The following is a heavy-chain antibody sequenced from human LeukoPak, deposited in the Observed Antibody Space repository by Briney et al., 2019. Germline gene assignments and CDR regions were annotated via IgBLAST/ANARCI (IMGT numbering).Heavy chain of an antibody. V-gene: IGHV3-43*02. CDR3: AKVLGYYDSSGYYQEGGCEY. J-gene: IGHJ4*02. CDR2: ISGDGGST. Sequence: PGGSLRLSCAASGFTFYDYAMHWVRQAPGKGLEWVSLISGDGGSTYYADSVKGRFTISRDNSKNSLYLQMNSLRTEDTALYYCAKVLGYYDSSGYYQEGGCEYGGQGTRVTV. CDR1: GFTFYDYA. D-gene: IGHD3-22*01.